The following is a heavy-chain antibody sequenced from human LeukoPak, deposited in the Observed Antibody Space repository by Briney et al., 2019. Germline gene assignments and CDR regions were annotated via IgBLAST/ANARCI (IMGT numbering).Heavy chain of an antibody. CDR1: GFTFSTCG. CDR2: ISSSSSYI. J-gene: IGHJ3*02. D-gene: IGHD1-1*01. V-gene: IGHV3-21*01. Sequence: GGSLRLSCAASGFTFSTCGMNWVRQAPGKGLEWVSSISSSSSYIYYADSVKGRFTISRDNAKNSLYLQMNSLRAEDTAVYYCARDHGNYAFDIWGQGTMVTVSS. CDR3: ARDHGNYAFDI.